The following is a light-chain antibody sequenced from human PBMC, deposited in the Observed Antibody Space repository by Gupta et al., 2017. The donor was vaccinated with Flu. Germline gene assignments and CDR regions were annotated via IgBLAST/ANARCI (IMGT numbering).Light chain of an antibody. J-gene: IGKJ1*01. CDR2: AAS. CDR1: QSVSRY. CDR3: QQSYSTPTWT. V-gene: IGKV1-39*01. Sequence: SSLSASVGDRVTITCRASQSVSRYVNWYQQKPGKAPKLLIYAASSLQSGVPSRFSGSGSGTDFTLSISSLQSEDFATYDCQQSYSTPTWTFGQGTKVEIK.